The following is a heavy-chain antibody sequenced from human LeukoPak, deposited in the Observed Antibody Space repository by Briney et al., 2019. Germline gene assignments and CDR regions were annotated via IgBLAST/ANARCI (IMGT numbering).Heavy chain of an antibody. CDR3: ARDSPYCSGGSCYTPGAFDI. CDR1: GFTFSTYA. D-gene: IGHD2-15*01. J-gene: IGHJ3*02. Sequence: GGSLRLSCAASGFTFSTYAMSWVRQAPGKGLEWVAFINYVGDYIYHAESVKGRFTISRDNAKNSLYLQMNSLRAEDTAVYYCARDSPYCSGGSCYTPGAFDIWGQGTMVTVSS. CDR2: INYVGDYI. V-gene: IGHV3-21*01.